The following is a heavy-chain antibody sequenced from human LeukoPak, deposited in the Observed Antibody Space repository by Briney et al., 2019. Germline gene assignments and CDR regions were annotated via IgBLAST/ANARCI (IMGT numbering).Heavy chain of an antibody. Sequence: GGSLRLSCAASGFTFSDYGMHWVRQAPGKGLEWVAFIRYEGNDKYYADSVKGRFTISRDNYKNTLYLEMNSLRVEDTAVYYCARDHHRRLYDSQARDTFDIWGQGTMVTVSS. D-gene: IGHD3-22*01. CDR2: IRYEGNDK. CDR3: ARDHHRRLYDSQARDTFDI. V-gene: IGHV3-30*02. J-gene: IGHJ3*02. CDR1: GFTFSDYG.